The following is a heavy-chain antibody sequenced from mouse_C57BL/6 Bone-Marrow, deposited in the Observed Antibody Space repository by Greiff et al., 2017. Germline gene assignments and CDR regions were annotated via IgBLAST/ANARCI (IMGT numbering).Heavy chain of an antibody. J-gene: IGHJ3*01. CDR1: GYTFTEYT. V-gene: IGHV1-62-2*01. D-gene: IGHD1-1*01. CDR2: FYPGSGSI. Sequence: VKLMESGAELVKPGASVKLSCKASGYTFTEYTIHWVKQRSGQGLEWIGWFYPGSGSIKYNEKFKDKATLTADKSSSTVYMELSRLTSEDSAVYFWARHEEGARYYYGSPWFAYWGQGTLVTVSA. CDR3: ARHEEGARYYYGSPWFAY.